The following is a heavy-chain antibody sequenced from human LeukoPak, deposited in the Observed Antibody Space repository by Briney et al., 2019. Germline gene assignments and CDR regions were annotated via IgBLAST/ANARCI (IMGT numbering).Heavy chain of an antibody. Sequence: LTGGSLRLSCAASGFTFSSYWLTWVRQAPGKGLEWVANIKQDGSEKFYVDSVKGRFTISRDSAKNSLYLQMNSLRAEDTAVYYCAKDLVGARPFDYWGQGTLVTVSS. J-gene: IGHJ4*02. CDR3: AKDLVGARPFDY. CDR1: GFTFSSYW. D-gene: IGHD1-26*01. CDR2: IKQDGSEK. V-gene: IGHV3-7*01.